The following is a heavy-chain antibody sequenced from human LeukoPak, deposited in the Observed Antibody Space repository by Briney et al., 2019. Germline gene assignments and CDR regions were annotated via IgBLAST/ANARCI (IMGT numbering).Heavy chain of an antibody. Sequence: PGESLQISCQGSGSTFTSYWTGWVRQMPGKSREWMGIIYPGDSDTRHCPSFQGQVTISADKSLSTAYLQWSSLKASDTAMYYCARTMVRGANHNGMDVWGQGTTVTVSS. CDR1: GSTFTSYW. D-gene: IGHD3-10*01. V-gene: IGHV5-51*01. CDR2: IYPGDSDT. CDR3: ARTMVRGANHNGMDV. J-gene: IGHJ6*02.